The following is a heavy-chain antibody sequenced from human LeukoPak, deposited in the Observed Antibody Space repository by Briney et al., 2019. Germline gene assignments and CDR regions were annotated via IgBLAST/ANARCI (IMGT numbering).Heavy chain of an antibody. J-gene: IGHJ5*02. Sequence: SETLSPNCAVYGGSFSGYYWSWIRQPPGKGLEWIGEINHSGSTNYNPSLKSRVTISVDTSKNQFSLKLSSVTAADTAVYYCARARYCTNGVCHNVRWFDPWGQGTLVTVS. D-gene: IGHD2-8*01. CDR1: GGSFSGYY. CDR2: INHSGST. CDR3: ARARYCTNGVCHNVRWFDP. V-gene: IGHV4-34*01.